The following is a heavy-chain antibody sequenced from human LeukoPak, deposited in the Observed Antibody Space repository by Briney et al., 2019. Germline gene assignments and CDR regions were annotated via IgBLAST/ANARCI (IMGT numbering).Heavy chain of an antibody. V-gene: IGHV3-7*01. CDR2: IDPDGSEK. CDR1: GLTFNSYW. Sequence: TGGSLRLSCAASGLTFNSYWMSWVRQAPGKGLEWVANIDPDGSEKQYGDSVKGRFTTSRDNAKNSLYLQMNSLRAEDTAIYYCARIYYFGDNNWRYFDNWGQGTLVTVSS. J-gene: IGHJ4*02. CDR3: ARIYYFGDNNWRYFDN. D-gene: IGHD3-10*01.